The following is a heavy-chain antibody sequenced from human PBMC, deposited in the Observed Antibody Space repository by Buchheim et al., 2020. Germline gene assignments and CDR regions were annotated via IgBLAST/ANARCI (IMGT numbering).Heavy chain of an antibody. V-gene: IGHV4-31*03. CDR3: ARYNWNYPEPYYFDY. CDR2: INYSGST. D-gene: IGHD1-7*01. Sequence: QVQLQESGPGLVKPSQTLSLTCTVSGDSISSGGFFWSWIRQHPGKGLEWIGYINYSGSTYYNPSLKSRLTISVDTSQNQFSLTLSSVTAADTAVYYCARYNWNYPEPYYFDYWGQGTL. J-gene: IGHJ4*02. CDR1: GDSISSGGFF.